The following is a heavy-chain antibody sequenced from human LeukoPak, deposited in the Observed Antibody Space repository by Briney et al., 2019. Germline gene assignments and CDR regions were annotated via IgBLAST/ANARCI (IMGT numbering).Heavy chain of an antibody. CDR2: LNPNNGGT. J-gene: IGHJ4*02. CDR3: VRADGGSYFDR. CDR1: GYTFTAYY. D-gene: IGHD1-26*01. Sequence: ASVKVSCKTSGYTFTAYYIHWVRQAPGQGLEWMGWLNPNNGGTNYAQNLQGRVTMTRDTSISTPNMELSRLKSDDTAMYYCVRADGGSYFDRWGQGTLVTVSS. V-gene: IGHV1-2*02.